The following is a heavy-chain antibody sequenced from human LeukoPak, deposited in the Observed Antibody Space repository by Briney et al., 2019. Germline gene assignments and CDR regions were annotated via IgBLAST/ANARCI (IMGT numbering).Heavy chain of an antibody. V-gene: IGHV4-34*01. D-gene: IGHD3-16*01. CDR3: ARGGEVMNPEPRFDY. CDR2: INHSGST. CDR1: GGSFSGYY. Sequence: PLETLSLTCAVYGGSFSGYYWSWIRQPPGKGLEWIGEINHSGSTNYNPSLKSRVTISVDTSKNQFSLKLSSVTAADTAVYYCARGGEVMNPEPRFDYWGQGTLVTVSS. J-gene: IGHJ4*02.